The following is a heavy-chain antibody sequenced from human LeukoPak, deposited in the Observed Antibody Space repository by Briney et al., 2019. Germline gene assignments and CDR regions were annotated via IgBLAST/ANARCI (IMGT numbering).Heavy chain of an antibody. J-gene: IGHJ4*02. D-gene: IGHD5-24*01. CDR2: INTGNGNT. Sequence: ASVKVSCKASGYTFINYAIHWVRQAPGQRLEWMGWINTGNGNTKYSQQFQGRVTISRDTSATTAYMGLSSLTSEDMAVFYCARGLADNVAYWGQGTLVTVSS. CDR3: ARGLADNVAY. V-gene: IGHV1-3*03. CDR1: GYTFINYA.